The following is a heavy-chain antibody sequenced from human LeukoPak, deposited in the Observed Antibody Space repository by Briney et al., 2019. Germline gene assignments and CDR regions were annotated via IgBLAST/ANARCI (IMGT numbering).Heavy chain of an antibody. CDR1: GFTFSSYA. Sequence: GGSLKLSCAASGFTFSSYAMSWVRQDPGKGLEWVSAISGSGGSTYYADSVKGRFTISRDNSKNTLYLQMNSLRAEDTAVYYCAKGGIVVVTAISEYFQHWGQGTLVTVSS. D-gene: IGHD2-21*02. CDR2: ISGSGGST. J-gene: IGHJ1*01. V-gene: IGHV3-23*01. CDR3: AKGGIVVVTAISEYFQH.